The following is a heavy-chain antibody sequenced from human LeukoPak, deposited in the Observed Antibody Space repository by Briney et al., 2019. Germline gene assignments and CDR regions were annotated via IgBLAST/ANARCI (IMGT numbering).Heavy chain of an antibody. CDR1: GGSISSGGYY. V-gene: IGHV4-31*03. D-gene: IGHD6-19*01. CDR2: IYYSGSA. J-gene: IGHJ4*02. CDR3: ARQKDSRGWYYFDY. Sequence: SQTLSLTCTVSGGSISSGGYYWSWIRQHPGRGLEWIGYIYYSGSAYYNPSLKSRVTISVGTSKNQFSLKLSSVTAADTAVYYCARQKDSRGWYYFDYWGQGTLVTVSS.